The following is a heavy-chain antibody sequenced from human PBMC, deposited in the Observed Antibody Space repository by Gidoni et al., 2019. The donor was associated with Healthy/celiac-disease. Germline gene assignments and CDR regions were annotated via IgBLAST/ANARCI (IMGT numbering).Heavy chain of an antibody. Sequence: ELQLVESGGGLVQPGGSLKLSCAASGFTFSGSAMHWVRQASGKGLEWVGRIRSKANSYATAYAASVKGRFTISRDDSKNTAYLQMNSLKTEDTAVYYCTSLFPYGGNTDYWGQGTLVTVSS. D-gene: IGHD4-17*01. CDR1: GFTFSGSA. CDR2: IRSKANSYAT. V-gene: IGHV3-73*01. J-gene: IGHJ4*02. CDR3: TSLFPYGGNTDY.